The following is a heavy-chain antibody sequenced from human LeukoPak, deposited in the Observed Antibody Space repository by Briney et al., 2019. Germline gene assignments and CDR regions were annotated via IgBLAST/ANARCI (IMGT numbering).Heavy chain of an antibody. CDR3: ARVRSGSDYDSSGYPYAFDI. Sequence: PGGSLRLSCAASGFTFSSYSMNWVRQAPGKGLEWVSSISSSSSCIYYADSVKGRFTISRDNAKNSLYLQMNSLRAEDTAVYYCARVRSGSDYDSSGYPYAFDIWGQGTMVTVSS. CDR1: GFTFSSYS. J-gene: IGHJ3*02. CDR2: ISSSSSCI. V-gene: IGHV3-21*01. D-gene: IGHD3-22*01.